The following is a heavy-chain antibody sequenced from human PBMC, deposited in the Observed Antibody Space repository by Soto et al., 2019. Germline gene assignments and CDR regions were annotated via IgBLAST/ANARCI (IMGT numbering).Heavy chain of an antibody. V-gene: IGHV4-31*03. CDR1: GGSISSGGYY. J-gene: IGHJ4*02. CDR2: IYYSGST. Sequence: PSETLSLTCTVSGGSISSGGYYWSWIRQHPGKGLEWIGHIYYSGSTYYNPSLKSRVTISVDTSKNQFSLKLSSVTAADTAVYYCARDAPGEDCSSTSCYGIFDYWGQGTLVTVSS. D-gene: IGHD2-2*01. CDR3: ARDAPGEDCSSTSCYGIFDY.